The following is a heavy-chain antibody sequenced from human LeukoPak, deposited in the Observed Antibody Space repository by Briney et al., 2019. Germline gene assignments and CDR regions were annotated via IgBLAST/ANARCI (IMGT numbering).Heavy chain of an antibody. D-gene: IGHD2-2*01. J-gene: IGHJ5*02. Sequence: SETLSLTCAVYGGSFSGYYWSWIRQPPGKGLEWIGGINHSGSTNYNPSLKSRVTISVDTSKNQFSLKLSSVTAADTAVYYCARGEDIVVVPAAMRFDPWGQGALVTVSS. V-gene: IGHV4-34*01. CDR3: ARGEDIVVVPAAMRFDP. CDR2: INHSGST. CDR1: GGSFSGYY.